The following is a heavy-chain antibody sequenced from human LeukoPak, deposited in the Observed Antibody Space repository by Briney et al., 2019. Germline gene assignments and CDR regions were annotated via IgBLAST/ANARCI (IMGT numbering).Heavy chain of an antibody. J-gene: IGHJ5*02. D-gene: IGHD5-12*01. Sequence: ASVKVSCKVSGYTLTELSMHWVRQAPGKGLEWMGGFDPEDGETIYAQKFQGRVTMTEDTSTDTAYMELSSLRSEDTAVYYCARGMDIVATRGPGLPTTWGQGTLVTVSS. CDR2: FDPEDGET. V-gene: IGHV1-24*01. CDR1: GYTLTELS. CDR3: ARGMDIVATRGPGLPTT.